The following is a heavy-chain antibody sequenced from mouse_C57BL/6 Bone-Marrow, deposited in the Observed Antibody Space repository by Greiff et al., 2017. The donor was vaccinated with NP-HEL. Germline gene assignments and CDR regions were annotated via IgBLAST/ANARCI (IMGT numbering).Heavy chain of an antibody. D-gene: IGHD1-1*01. CDR2: IDPSDSYT. CDR3: AREYYYGSSFPTEHFDV. J-gene: IGHJ1*03. Sequence: QVQLQQPGAELVKPGASVKLSCKASGYTFTSYWMQWVKQRPGQGLEWIGEIDPSDSYTNYNQKFKGKATLTVDTSSSTAYMQLSSLTSEDSAVYYCAREYYYGSSFPTEHFDVWGTGTTVTVSS. V-gene: IGHV1-50*01. CDR1: GYTFTSYW.